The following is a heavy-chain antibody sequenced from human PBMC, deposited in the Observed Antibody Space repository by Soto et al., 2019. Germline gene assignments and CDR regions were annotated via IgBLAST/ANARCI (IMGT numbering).Heavy chain of an antibody. V-gene: IGHV4-28*01. D-gene: IGHD1-1*01. CDR3: ARIGGTGRGPWFDP. CDR2: ISYSGST. J-gene: IGHJ5*02. CDR1: GYSITSSNW. Sequence: PSETLSLTCAVSGYSITSSNWWGWIRQPPGKRLEWIGYISYSGSTYYNPSLKSRVTMSVDTSKNHFFLDLSSVTAADTAVYYCARIGGTGRGPWFDPWGQGTLVTVSS.